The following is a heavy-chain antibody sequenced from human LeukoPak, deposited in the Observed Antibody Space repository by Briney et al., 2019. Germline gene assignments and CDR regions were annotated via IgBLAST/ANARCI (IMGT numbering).Heavy chain of an antibody. Sequence: GGSLRLSCVASGFTLSSYSMNWVRQAPGKGLEWVSSISSSSSYKYYTDSVKGRFTISRDNAKNSLYLQMNSLRAEDTAVYYCAKETYYYDSSGYSDYWGQGTLVTVSS. D-gene: IGHD3-22*01. CDR3: AKETYYYDSSGYSDY. CDR2: ISSSSSYK. J-gene: IGHJ4*02. CDR1: GFTLSSYS. V-gene: IGHV3-21*04.